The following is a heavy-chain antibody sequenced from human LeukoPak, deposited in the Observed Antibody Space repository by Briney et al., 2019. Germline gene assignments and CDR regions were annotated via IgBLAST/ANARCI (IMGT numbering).Heavy chain of an antibody. CDR3: ASGVRGVIMGSFDY. J-gene: IGHJ4*02. CDR1: GFTVSSNS. V-gene: IGHV3-53*01. CDR2: IYSGGNT. Sequence: GGSLRLSCTVSGFTVSSNSMSWVRQAPGKGLEWVSFIYSGGNTHYSDSLKGRFTISRDNSKNTLYLQMNSLRAEDTAVYYCASGVRGVIMGSFDYWGQGTLVTVSS. D-gene: IGHD3-10*01.